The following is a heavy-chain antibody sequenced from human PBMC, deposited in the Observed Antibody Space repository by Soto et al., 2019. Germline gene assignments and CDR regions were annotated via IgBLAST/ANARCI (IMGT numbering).Heavy chain of an antibody. CDR2: ISYDGSSR. V-gene: IGHV3-30*14. D-gene: IGHD3-16*01. Sequence: QVQLVESGGGVVQPGGSPTLSCVASGFTIRTYAMHWVRQAPGKGLEWVALISYDGSSRYYTESVNGRFTISRDNSNNTVFLRLRSLRAEDTAVYYCERDWDRGGGSYHLYFDLWCRGTLVTVSS. J-gene: IGHJ2*01. CDR1: GFTIRTYA. CDR3: ERDWDRGGGSYHLYFDL.